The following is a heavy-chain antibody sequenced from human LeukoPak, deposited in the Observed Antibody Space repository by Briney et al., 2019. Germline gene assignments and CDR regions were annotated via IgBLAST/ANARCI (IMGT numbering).Heavy chain of an antibody. J-gene: IGHJ4*02. CDR1: GGSISSSSYY. Sequence: SETLSLTCTVSGGSISSSSYYWGWIRQPPGKGLEWIGSIYYSGSTYYNPSLKSRVTISVDTSKNQFSLKLSSVTAADTAVYYCASPLGGSYKWGQGTLVTVSS. D-gene: IGHD1-26*01. CDR2: IYYSGST. CDR3: ASPLGGSYK. V-gene: IGHV4-39*07.